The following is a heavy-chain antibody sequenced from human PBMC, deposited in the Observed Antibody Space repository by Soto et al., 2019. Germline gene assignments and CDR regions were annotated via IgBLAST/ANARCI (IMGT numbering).Heavy chain of an antibody. CDR3: ARAAAYGDYVWGGYGMDV. V-gene: IGHV4-59*01. Sequence: PSETLSLTCTVSGGSIRSYYCSWIRQPPGKGLEWIGYIYYSGSTNYNPSLKSRVTISVDTSKNQFSLKLSSVTAADTAVYYCARAAAYGDYVWGGYGMDVWGQGTTVTVSS. D-gene: IGHD4-17*01. CDR2: IYYSGST. CDR1: GGSIRSYY. J-gene: IGHJ6*02.